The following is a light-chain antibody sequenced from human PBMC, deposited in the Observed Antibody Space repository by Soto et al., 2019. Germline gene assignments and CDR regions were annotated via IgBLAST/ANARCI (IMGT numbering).Light chain of an antibody. V-gene: IGKV1-5*03. CDR1: QSIGGS. J-gene: IGKJ4*01. CDR2: KAS. CDR3: QQYNSSPLT. Sequence: DIQMTQSPSTLYASVGDRVTITCRASQSIGGSLAWFQQKPGKAPNLLIYKASCLESGVPSRFSGSGSGTEFTLTISTLQPDDFATYYCQQYNSSPLTFGGGTKVEIK.